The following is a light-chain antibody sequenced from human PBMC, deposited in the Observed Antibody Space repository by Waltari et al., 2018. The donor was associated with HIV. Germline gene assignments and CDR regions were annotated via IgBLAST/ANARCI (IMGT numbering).Light chain of an antibody. CDR2: WAS. J-gene: IGKJ2*01. CDR3: QQYYTTPDT. CDR1: QSVLHSSNNENY. V-gene: IGKV4-1*01. Sequence: DIVMTQSPDSLAVSVGERATINCKSSQSVLHSSNNENYLAWYQHKPGQPPKLLIYWASTRESGVPDRFSGSGSGTNFTLTISSLQAEDVAVYYCQQYYTTPDTFGQGTRLEIK.